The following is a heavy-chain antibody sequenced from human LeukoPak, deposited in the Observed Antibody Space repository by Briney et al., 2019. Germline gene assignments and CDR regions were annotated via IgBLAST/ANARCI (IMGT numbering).Heavy chain of an antibody. Sequence: GGSLRLSCAPSGFTFSSYAMSWVRQAPGKGLEWVAAIGGSGDHTFYADSVKGRFTISRDNSKNTLYLQMNSLRVEDAALYYCTKEGASLDSGYFDCWGQGTRVTVSS. J-gene: IGHJ4*02. CDR2: IGGSGDHT. CDR1: GFTFSSYA. V-gene: IGHV3-23*01. CDR3: TKEGASLDSGYFDC. D-gene: IGHD3-9*01.